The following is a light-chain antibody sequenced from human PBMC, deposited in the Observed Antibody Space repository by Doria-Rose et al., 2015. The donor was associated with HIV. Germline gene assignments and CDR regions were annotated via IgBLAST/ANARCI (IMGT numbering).Light chain of an antibody. CDR1: QGISRY. CDR3: QQFDSFPRT. V-gene: IGKV1-9*01. J-gene: IGKJ1*01. CDR2: GAS. Sequence: TQSPSFLSASVGVRATITCRASQGISRYLAWYQQKPGQDPTLLIFGASILQSGVPSRFSGSGSGTEFTLTISSLQPEDFATYYCQQFDSFPRTFGQGTKVELK.